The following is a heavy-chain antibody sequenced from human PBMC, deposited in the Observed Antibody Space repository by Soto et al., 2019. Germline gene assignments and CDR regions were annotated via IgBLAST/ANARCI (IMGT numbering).Heavy chain of an antibody. D-gene: IGHD4-17*01. J-gene: IGHJ4*02. CDR1: GYTFAAFF. CDR2: INPTSGAT. Sequence: ASVKVSCKTSGYTFAAFFIHWIRQAPGQGLEWMGWINPTSGATVSAQKFQDRVTMTRDTSISTAYMELRGLKSDDTAVYYCTRDPDYGDYWGYFCDYWGQGTPVTVSS. CDR3: TRDPDYGDYWGYFCDY. V-gene: IGHV1-2*02.